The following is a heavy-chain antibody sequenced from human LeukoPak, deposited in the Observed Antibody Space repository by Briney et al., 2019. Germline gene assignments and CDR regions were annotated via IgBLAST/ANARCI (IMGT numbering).Heavy chain of an antibody. V-gene: IGHV3-74*01. CDR1: GFTFSSYW. J-gene: IGHJ1*01. CDR3: ARAPSEIGGYYPEYFRH. CDR2: IKSDGST. Sequence: GGSPRLSCAAFGFTFSSYWMHWVRQAPGTGLVWVSRIKSDGSTNYADSVKGRFTISRDNAKNTVSLQMNSLRAEDTGVYYCARAPSEIGGYYPEYFRHWGQGTLVTVSS. D-gene: IGHD3-22*01.